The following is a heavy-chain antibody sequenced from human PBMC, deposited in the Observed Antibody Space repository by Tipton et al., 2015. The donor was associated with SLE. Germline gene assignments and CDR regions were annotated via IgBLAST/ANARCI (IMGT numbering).Heavy chain of an antibody. D-gene: IGHD3-22*01. J-gene: IGHJ4*02. CDR2: IYYNKLT. Sequence: TLSLTCTVSGGSISRSGYNWGWIRQPPGKGLEWIGSIYYNKLTYYNPSLKSRVTISDDTSKNQFSLNLTSVTAADSAVYYCARGGHYYYESSGFFDYWGQGSLVIVSS. CDR1: GGSISRSGYN. CDR3: ARGGHYYYESSGFFDY. V-gene: IGHV4-39*07.